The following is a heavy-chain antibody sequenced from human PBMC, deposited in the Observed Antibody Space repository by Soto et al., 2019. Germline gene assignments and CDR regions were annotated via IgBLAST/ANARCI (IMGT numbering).Heavy chain of an antibody. CDR3: AGDGYDSSGYYFDY. CDR1: GFTFSSSA. Sequence: GGSLRLSCAASGFTFSSSAMHWVRQAPGKGLEWVAVISYDGSNKYYADSVKGRFTISRDNSKNTLYLQMNSLRAEDTAVYYCAGDGYDSSGYYFDYWGLGTLVTVFS. CDR2: ISYDGSNK. D-gene: IGHD3-22*01. J-gene: IGHJ4*02. V-gene: IGHV3-30-3*01.